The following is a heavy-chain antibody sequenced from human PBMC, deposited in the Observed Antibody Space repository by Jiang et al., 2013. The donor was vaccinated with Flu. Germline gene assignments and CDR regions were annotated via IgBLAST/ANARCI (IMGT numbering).Heavy chain of an antibody. D-gene: IGHD1-26*01. CDR2: IYYSGST. CDR3: ARVPLEWGDD. CDR1: GGSISSYY. J-gene: IGHJ4*02. V-gene: IGHV4-59*12. Sequence: PGLVKPSETLSLTCTVSGGSISSYYWSWIRQPPGKGLEWIGYIYYSGSTNYNPSLKSRVTISVDKSKNQFSLKLSSVTAADTAVYYCARVPLEWGDDWGQGTLVTVSS.